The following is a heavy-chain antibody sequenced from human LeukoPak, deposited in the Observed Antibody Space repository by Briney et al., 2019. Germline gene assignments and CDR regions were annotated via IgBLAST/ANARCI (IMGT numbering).Heavy chain of an antibody. D-gene: IGHD3-3*01. V-gene: IGHV3-53*04. CDR1: GFTVSSNY. CDR3: ARVKFFGVVRTFDY. CDR2: IYSGGST. J-gene: IGHJ4*02. Sequence: GGSLRLSCAASGFTVSSNYMSWVRQAPGKGLEWLSVIYSGGSTYYADSVKGRFTISRHNSKNTLYLQMNSLRAEDTAVYYCARVKFFGVVRTFDYWGQGTLVTVSS.